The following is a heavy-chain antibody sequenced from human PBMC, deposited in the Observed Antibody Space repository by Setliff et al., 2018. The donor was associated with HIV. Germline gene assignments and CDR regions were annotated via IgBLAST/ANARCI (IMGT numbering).Heavy chain of an antibody. J-gene: IGHJ4*02. CDR1: GYTFTSYA. CDR2: IHAGSGDT. Sequence: GASVKVSCKASGYTFTSYAMHWVRQAPGQRLEWMGWIHAGSGDTQYSQKFQGRVTITRDTSASTVYMELSSLRSEDTAMYYCARDHPGIAYWGQGTMVTVS. V-gene: IGHV1-3*01. CDR3: ARDHPGIAY.